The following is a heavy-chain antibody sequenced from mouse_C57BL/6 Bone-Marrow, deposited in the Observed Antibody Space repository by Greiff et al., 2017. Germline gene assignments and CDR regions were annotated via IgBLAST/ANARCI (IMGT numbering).Heavy chain of an antibody. CDR1: GYAFSSSW. CDR3: AVDYGSSFWFAY. V-gene: IGHV1-82*01. CDR2: IYPGDGDT. Sequence: VQLQQSGPELVKPGASVKISCKASGYAFSSSWMNWVKQRPGKGLEWIGRIYPGDGDTKYNGKFKGKATLTAAESSSTAFMQLSSLTSEDSAVFFCAVDYGSSFWFAYWGQGTLVTVSA. D-gene: IGHD1-1*01. J-gene: IGHJ3*01.